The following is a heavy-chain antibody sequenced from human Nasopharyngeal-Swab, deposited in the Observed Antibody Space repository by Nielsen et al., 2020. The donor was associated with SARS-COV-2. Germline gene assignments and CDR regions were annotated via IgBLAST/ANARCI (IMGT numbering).Heavy chain of an antibody. CDR1: GFTFSSYA. CDR3: AKDRSLYCSSTSCSKKFDS. CDR2: ISGSGGTT. D-gene: IGHD2-2*01. Sequence: GESLKISCAASGFTFSSYAMSWVRQAPGKGLEWVSAISGSGGTTYYADSVKGRFTISRDNSKNTLYLQMNSLRAEDTAVYYCAKDRSLYCSSTSCSKKFDSWGQGTLATVSS. J-gene: IGHJ4*02. V-gene: IGHV3-23*01.